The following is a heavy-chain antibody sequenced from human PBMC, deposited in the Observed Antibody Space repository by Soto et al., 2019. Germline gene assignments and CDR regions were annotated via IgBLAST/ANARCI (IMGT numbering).Heavy chain of an antibody. CDR2: ISYDGSNK. CDR3: AKDSARYCSGGSCYWGLGVYYYYYMDV. J-gene: IGHJ6*03. CDR1: GFTFSSYG. Sequence: QVQLVESGGGVVQPGRSLRLSCAASGFTFSSYGMHWVRQAPGKGLEWVAVISYDGSNKYYADSVKGRFTISRDNSKNPLYLQMNSLRAEDTAVYYCAKDSARYCSGGSCYWGLGVYYYYYMDVWGKGTTVTVSS. V-gene: IGHV3-30*18. D-gene: IGHD2-15*01.